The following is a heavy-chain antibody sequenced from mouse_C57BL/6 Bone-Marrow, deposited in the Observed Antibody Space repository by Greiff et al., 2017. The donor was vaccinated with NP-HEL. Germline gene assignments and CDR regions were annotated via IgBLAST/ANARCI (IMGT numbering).Heavy chain of an antibody. V-gene: IGHV5-17*01. CDR3: AGGSSDYYAMDY. CDR1: GFTFSDYG. J-gene: IGHJ4*01. Sequence: EVQVVESGGGLVKPGGSLKLSCAASGFTFSDYGMHWVRQAPEKGLEWVAYISSGSSTIYYADTVKGRFTLSRDNAKNTLFLQMTSLRSEDTAMYYCAGGSSDYYAMDYWGQGTSVTVSS. CDR2: ISSGSSTI.